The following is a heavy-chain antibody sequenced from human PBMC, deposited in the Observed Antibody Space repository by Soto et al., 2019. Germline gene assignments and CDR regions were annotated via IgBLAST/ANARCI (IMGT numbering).Heavy chain of an antibody. CDR3: GNDTRNTISHVDS. CDR1: GVTFSSCA. D-gene: IGHD1-1*01. Sequence: EVQLLESGGGLVQPGGSLRLSCAASGVTFSSCAMNWVRQAPGKGMEWVSTIRGSGDSTYYADSVKGRFTISRDNSKNALYLQMNSLRAEDTAVDYFGNDTRNTISHVDSWGQGTLVTVSS. J-gene: IGHJ4*02. CDR2: IRGSGDST. V-gene: IGHV3-23*01.